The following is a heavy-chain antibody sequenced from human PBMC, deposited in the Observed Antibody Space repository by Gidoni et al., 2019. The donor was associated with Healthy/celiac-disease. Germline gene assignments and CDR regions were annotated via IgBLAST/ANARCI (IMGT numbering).Heavy chain of an antibody. J-gene: IGHJ5*02. V-gene: IGHV3-30*18. CDR2: ISYDGSNK. CDR3: AKFYGSGSYLWFDP. D-gene: IGHD3-10*01. Sequence: VRQAPGKGLEWVAVISYDGSNKYYADSVKGRFTISRDNSKNTLYLQMNSLRAEDTAVYYCAKFYGSGSYLWFDPWGQGTLVTVSS.